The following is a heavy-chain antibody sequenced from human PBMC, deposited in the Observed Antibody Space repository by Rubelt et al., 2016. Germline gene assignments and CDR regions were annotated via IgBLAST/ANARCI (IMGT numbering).Heavy chain of an antibody. CDR3: TTRYGGKDY. Sequence: EVQLVESGGGLVQPGGSLKLSCAASGFTFSGSAMHWVRQAPGKGLEWVGRIKSKTDGGTTDYAAPGKCRCPISSDYSKNTLYRQMNSLKTEDTAVYYCTTRYGGKDYWGQGTLVTVSS. CDR2: IKSKTDGGTT. J-gene: IGHJ4*02. CDR1: GFTFSGSA. V-gene: IGHV3-15*01. D-gene: IGHD4-23*01.